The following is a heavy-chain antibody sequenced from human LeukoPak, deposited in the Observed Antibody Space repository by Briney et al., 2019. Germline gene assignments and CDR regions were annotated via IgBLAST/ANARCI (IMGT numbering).Heavy chain of an antibody. CDR3: AREGQGLFRLIEEGDAFDI. Sequence: ASVKVSCKASGYTFTGYYMHWERQAPGQGLEWMGWINPNSGGTNYAQKFQGWVTMTRDTSISTAYMELSRLRSDDTAVYYCAREGQGLFRLIEEGDAFDIWGQGTMVTVSS. CDR1: GYTFTGYY. CDR2: INPNSGGT. D-gene: IGHD3-9*01. J-gene: IGHJ3*02. V-gene: IGHV1-2*04.